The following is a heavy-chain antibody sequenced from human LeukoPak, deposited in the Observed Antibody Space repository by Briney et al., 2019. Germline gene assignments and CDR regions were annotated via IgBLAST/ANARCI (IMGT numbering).Heavy chain of an antibody. D-gene: IGHD3-22*01. V-gene: IGHV3-21*04. CDR1: GFTFSSYS. CDR3: AREYDSSWPS. J-gene: IGHJ5*02. CDR2: ISDDSAKI. Sequence: GGSLRLSCAASGFTFSSYSMNWVRQAPGKGLDWVSAISDDSAKIYYAASVKGRFTISRDNSKNTLFLQMNSLRAEDTAVYYCAREYDSSWPSWGQGTLVTVSS.